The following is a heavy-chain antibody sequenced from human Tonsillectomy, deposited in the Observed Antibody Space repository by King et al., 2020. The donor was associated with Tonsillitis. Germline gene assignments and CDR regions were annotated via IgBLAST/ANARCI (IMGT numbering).Heavy chain of an antibody. D-gene: IGHD2-2*03. Sequence: QLVQSGGGLVKPGGSLRLSCAASGFTFSTYSMNWVRQAPGKGLEWVSSISSSSSYIYYADSLKGRFTISRDNAKNSLYLQMNSLRAEDTAVYYCARIGGYCSSTSCYGETSRYYYGMDVWGQGTTVTVSS. V-gene: IGHV3-21*01. J-gene: IGHJ6*02. CDR1: GFTFSTYS. CDR2: ISSSSSYI. CDR3: ARIGGYCSSTSCYGETSRYYYGMDV.